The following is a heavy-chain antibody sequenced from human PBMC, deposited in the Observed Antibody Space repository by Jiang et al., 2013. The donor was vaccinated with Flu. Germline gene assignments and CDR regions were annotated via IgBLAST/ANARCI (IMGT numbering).Heavy chain of an antibody. D-gene: IGHD3-9*01. CDR1: GDSISSNHW. J-gene: IGHJ4*02. V-gene: IGHV4-4*02. Sequence: GSGLVKPSGTLSLTCAVTGDSISSNHWWSWVRQPPGRGLEWIGEINHHGSTKYNPSLKSRVTMSIDRSKNHFSLKLTSVTAADTAMYFCARDSDLLTGYKDYWGQGTLVTVSS. CDR3: ARDSDLLTGYKDY. CDR2: INHHGST.